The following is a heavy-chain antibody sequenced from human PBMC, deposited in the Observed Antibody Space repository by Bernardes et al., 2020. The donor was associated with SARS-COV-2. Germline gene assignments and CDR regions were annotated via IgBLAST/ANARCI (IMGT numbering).Heavy chain of an antibody. V-gene: IGHV3-30*03. Sequence: VWSLSLSCTASGFNFNNYGMNWVRQAPGKGLEWVAVISYEGSIIFYVDSVKGRFTISKDSSKRTVYLQMTSLRPEDTAVYYCARRGDIFELGRPSPDYWGQGTLVTVSS. CDR2: ISYEGSII. CDR1: GFNFNNYG. J-gene: IGHJ4*02. D-gene: IGHD3-3*02. CDR3: ARRGDIFELGRPSPDY.